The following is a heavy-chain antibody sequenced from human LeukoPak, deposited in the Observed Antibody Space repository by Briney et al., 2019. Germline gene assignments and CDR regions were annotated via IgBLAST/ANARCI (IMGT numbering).Heavy chain of an antibody. CDR1: GGSISSYY. J-gene: IGHJ4*02. D-gene: IGHD2-15*01. CDR3: ASSLYCSGGSCYSYYFDY. Sequence: SETLSLTCTVSGGSISSYYWSWIRQPPGKGLEWIGSIYYSGSTYYNPSLKSRVTISVDTSKNQFSLKLSSVTAADTAVYYCASSLYCSGGSCYSYYFDYWGQGTLVTVSS. V-gene: IGHV4-59*12. CDR2: IYYSGST.